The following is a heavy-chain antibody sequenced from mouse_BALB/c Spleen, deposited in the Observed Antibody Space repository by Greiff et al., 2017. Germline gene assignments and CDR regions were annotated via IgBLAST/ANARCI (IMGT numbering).Heavy chain of an antibody. V-gene: IGHV14-3*02. J-gene: IGHJ3*01. CDR2: IDPANGNT. Sequence: VHVKQSGAELVKPGASVKLSCTASGFNIKDTYMHWVKQRPEQGLEWIGRIDPANGNTKYDPKFQGKATITADTSSNTAYLQLSSLTSEDTAVYYCALYGPRFAYWGQGTLVTVSA. CDR3: ALYGPRFAY. CDR1: GFNIKDTY. D-gene: IGHD1-2*01.